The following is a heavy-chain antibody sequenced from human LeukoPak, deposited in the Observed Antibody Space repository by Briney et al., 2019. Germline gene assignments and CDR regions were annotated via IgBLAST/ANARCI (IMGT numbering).Heavy chain of an antibody. D-gene: IGHD6-13*01. V-gene: IGHV3-48*01. J-gene: IGHJ4*02. CDR2: ISSSSSTI. Sequence: GGSLRLSCAASGFTFSSYSMNWVRQAPGKGLEWVSYISSSSSTIYYADSVKGRFTISRDNAKNSLYLQMNSLRAEDTAVYYCARDIAAAGWGLDYWGQGTLVTVSS. CDR3: ARDIAAAGWGLDY. CDR1: GFTFSSYS.